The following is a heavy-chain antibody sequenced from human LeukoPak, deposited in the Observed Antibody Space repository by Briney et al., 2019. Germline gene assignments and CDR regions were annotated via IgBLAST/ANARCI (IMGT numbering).Heavy chain of an antibody. CDR1: GFTFSSYA. J-gene: IGHJ2*01. Sequence: MPGGSLRLSCAASGFTFSSYAMSWVRQAPGKGLEWIGYISHSGSANYSPSLNSRVTISIDTSKNQFSLRLTSVTAADTAVYYCARDTHSLRWYLWGRGTLVTVSS. CDR3: ARDTHSLRWYL. V-gene: IGHV4-59*01. D-gene: IGHD3-10*01. CDR2: ISHSGSA.